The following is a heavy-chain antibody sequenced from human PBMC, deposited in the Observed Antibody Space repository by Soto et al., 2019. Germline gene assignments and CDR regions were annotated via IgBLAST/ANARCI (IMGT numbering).Heavy chain of an antibody. CDR1: GFTFGTIW. CDR3: VCGGNFFVY. V-gene: IGHV3-7*01. J-gene: IGHJ4*02. Sequence: EVQLLGSGGGWVKPGGSLRLPLAASGFTFGTIWLTGFRQPPGKGLEGVASINQDGSERYYVDSVRGRFTISRDNAKNSLYLQMNSLRAEDTAVYYCVCGGNFFVYWGQGTLVTVSP. D-gene: IGHD3-16*01. CDR2: INQDGSER.